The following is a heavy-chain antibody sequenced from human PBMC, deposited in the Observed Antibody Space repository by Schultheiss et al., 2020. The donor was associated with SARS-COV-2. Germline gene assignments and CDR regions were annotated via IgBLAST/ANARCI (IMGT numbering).Heavy chain of an antibody. V-gene: IGHV1-8*02. Sequence: ASVKVSCKASGYTFTSYDINWVRQATGQGLEWMGWMNPNSGNTGYAQKFQGRVTMTRNTSISTAYMELSSLRSEDTAVYYCARISPVGATRLYYYYGMDVWGQGTTATVSS. CDR2: MNPNSGNT. CDR1: GYTFTSYD. CDR3: ARISPVGATRLYYYYGMDV. D-gene: IGHD1-26*01. J-gene: IGHJ6*02.